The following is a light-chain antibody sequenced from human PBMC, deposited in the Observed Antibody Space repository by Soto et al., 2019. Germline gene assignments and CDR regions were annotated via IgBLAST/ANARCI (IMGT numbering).Light chain of an antibody. V-gene: IGKV3-20*01. CDR1: QSVSSSY. J-gene: IGKJ1*01. CDR2: GAS. CDR3: QKYGSSCWT. Sequence: EIVLTQSPGTLSLSPGERATLSCRASQSVSSSYLAWYQQKPGQAPRLLIYGASSRATGIPDRFSGSGSGTDFTLTISRREPEDCAVYYCQKYGSSCWTFGQGTKVEIK.